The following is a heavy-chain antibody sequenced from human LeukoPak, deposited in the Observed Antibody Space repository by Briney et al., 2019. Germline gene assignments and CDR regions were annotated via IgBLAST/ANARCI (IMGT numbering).Heavy chain of an antibody. Sequence: GGSLRLSCAASGFTVSSSYMYWVRQAPGKGLEWVSFFYRGDSTYYAESVRGRFTISRDNSKDTLYLLMNSLIPEDTAVYYCAREVVSSPSYFDSWGQGTLVTVSS. V-gene: IGHV3-53*01. D-gene: IGHD2-15*01. CDR2: FYRGDST. CDR3: AREVVSSPSYFDS. CDR1: GFTVSSSY. J-gene: IGHJ4*02.